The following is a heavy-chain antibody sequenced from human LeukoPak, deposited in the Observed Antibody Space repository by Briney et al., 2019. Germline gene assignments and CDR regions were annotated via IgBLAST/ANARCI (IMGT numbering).Heavy chain of an antibody. CDR1: GDSVSSNIAA. D-gene: IGHD2-21*01. CDR3: TRGNSGFNS. V-gene: IGHV6-1*01. J-gene: IGHJ4*02. CDR2: TYYRSKWYD. Sequence: SQTLSLTCVISGDSVSSNIAAWNWIRQSPSRGLEWLGRTYYRSKWYDDYAISVRSRTTINADTSKNQFSLHLNSVTPEDTAVYYCTRGNSGFNSWGQGTLVTVSS.